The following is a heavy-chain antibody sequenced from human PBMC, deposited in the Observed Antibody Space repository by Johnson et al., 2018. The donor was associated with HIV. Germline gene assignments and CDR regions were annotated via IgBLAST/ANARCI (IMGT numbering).Heavy chain of an antibody. D-gene: IGHD1-1*01. Sequence: EKLVESGGGLVPPGGSLRLSCAASGFTVSSNYMSWVRQAPGKGLEWVSVIYSGGSTYYANSVKGRFTISRDNSKNTLFLQMGSLRPEDMAVYYCARDAKSSTWSPDGTDAFDVWGQGTMVTVSS. CDR3: ARDAKSSTWSPDGTDAFDV. CDR1: GFTVSSNY. CDR2: IYSGGST. V-gene: IGHV3-66*01. J-gene: IGHJ3*01.